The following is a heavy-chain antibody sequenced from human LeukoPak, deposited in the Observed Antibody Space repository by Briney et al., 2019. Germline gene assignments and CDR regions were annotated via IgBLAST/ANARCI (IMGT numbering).Heavy chain of an antibody. D-gene: IGHD3/OR15-3a*01. CDR3: AKGLGVASLIVDALDM. V-gene: IGHV3-9*03. CDR2: ITWNSGSV. Sequence: GGSLRLPCAASGFTFHDYAMHWVRQVPGKGLEWVSGITWNSGSVLYADSVRGRFTISRDNAKNSLYLQMNSLRPEDMAFYYCAKGLGVASLIVDALDMWGQGTMVTV. CDR1: GFTFHDYA. J-gene: IGHJ3*02.